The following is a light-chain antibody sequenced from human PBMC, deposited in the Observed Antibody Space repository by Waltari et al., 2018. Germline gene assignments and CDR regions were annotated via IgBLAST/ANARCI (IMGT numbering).Light chain of an antibody. CDR1: SGHSSYSSYS. CDR2: LNSDGSH. CDR3: QTWGAGCQI. J-gene: IGLJ2*01. V-gene: IGLV4-69*01. Sequence: QLVLTQSPSASASLGDSVKLTCTLSSGHSSYSSYSIAWHQQQPGQGPRFLMKLNSDGSHKRGDGIPDRFSGSSSGAERYLTISSLQSADEADYYCQTWGAGCQIFGGGTKLAVL.